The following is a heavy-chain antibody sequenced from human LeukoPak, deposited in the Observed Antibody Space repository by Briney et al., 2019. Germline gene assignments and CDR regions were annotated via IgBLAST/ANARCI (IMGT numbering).Heavy chain of an antibody. Sequence: ASVKVSCTASGYTFTSYDINWVRQAPGQGLEWMGWMNPNSGNTGYAQQFQGRVTMTRNTSISTAYMELSSLRSEDTAVYYCARGLTVTRGVWGQGTLVTVSS. CDR2: MNPNSGNT. V-gene: IGHV1-8*01. J-gene: IGHJ4*02. CDR1: GYTFTSYD. CDR3: ARGLTVTRGV. D-gene: IGHD4-17*01.